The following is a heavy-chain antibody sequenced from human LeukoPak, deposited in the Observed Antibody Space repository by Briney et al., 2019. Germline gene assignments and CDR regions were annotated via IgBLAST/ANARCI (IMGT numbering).Heavy chain of an antibody. D-gene: IGHD3-16*01. CDR2: MNPNSGHT. J-gene: IGHJ4*02. CDR1: VYTFTTYD. Sequence: APVRVSSKPSVYTFTTYDIIWGPHASGQGREWMGWMNPNSGHTGYAQKFQGRVTMTRTTSISTAYMELASLTSEDSAGYYCARKIVGVRKRNDYWGQGTLVTVSS. V-gene: IGHV1-8*01. CDR3: ARKIVGVRKRNDY.